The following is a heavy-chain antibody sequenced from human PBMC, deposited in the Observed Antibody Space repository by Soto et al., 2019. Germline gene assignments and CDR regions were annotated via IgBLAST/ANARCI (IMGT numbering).Heavy chain of an antibody. CDR1: GFAFSTAW. J-gene: IGHJ4*02. V-gene: IGHV3-7*01. CDR2: IIQDGSKK. Sequence: EVQLVESGGGLVQPGGSLRLSCTASGFAFSTAWMSWVRQAPGKGLEWVATIIQDGSKKYYADSVKGRSTISRDNTKSSLYLEMTSLRAEDTAVYNCARPSSLWGQGTMVTVSS. CDR3: ARPSSL.